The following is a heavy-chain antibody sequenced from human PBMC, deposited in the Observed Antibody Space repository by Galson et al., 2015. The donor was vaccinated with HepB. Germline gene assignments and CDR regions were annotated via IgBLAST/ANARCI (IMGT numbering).Heavy chain of an antibody. Sequence: SLRLSCAASGFTFSSYAMSWVRQAPGKGLEWVSAISGSGGSTYYADSVKGRFTISRDNSKNTLSLQMNSLRAEDTAVYYCAKAKGFGGKKNDYWGQGTLVTVSS. CDR1: GFTFSSYA. CDR2: ISGSGGST. V-gene: IGHV3-23*01. D-gene: IGHD3-10*01. CDR3: AKAKGFGGKKNDY. J-gene: IGHJ4*02.